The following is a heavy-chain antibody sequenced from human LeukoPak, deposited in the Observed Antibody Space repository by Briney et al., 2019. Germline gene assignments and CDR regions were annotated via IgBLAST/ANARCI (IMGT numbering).Heavy chain of an antibody. D-gene: IGHD2-21*01. J-gene: IGHJ4*02. CDR3: ARDTGDRYFDY. Sequence: SETLSLTCTVSGGSITSTSYYWGCIRQPPGKGLEWIGSNYYSGSTDYNPSLKSRVTISVDTSKNQFSLKLTSVTAADTAVYYCARDTGDRYFDYWGQGTLVTVSS. CDR2: NYYSGST. V-gene: IGHV4-39*07. CDR1: GGSITSTSYY.